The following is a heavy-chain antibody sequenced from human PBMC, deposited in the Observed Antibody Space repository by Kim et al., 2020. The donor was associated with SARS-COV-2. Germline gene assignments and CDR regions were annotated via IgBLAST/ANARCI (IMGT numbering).Heavy chain of an antibody. CDR3: TAQDSSAWNVPFAK. J-gene: IGHJ4*02. Sequence: GGSLRLFCVGSGFNFRTYGMSWVRQAPGKGLEWVSGSRGVDGSSVYVDSVEGRFTISRDNSKNTVYLQMNSLRVEDTARYYCTAQDSSAWNVPFAKWGQGVLVSVSS. D-gene: IGHD6-19*01. CDR1: GFNFRTYG. V-gene: IGHV3-23*01. CDR2: SRGVDGSS.